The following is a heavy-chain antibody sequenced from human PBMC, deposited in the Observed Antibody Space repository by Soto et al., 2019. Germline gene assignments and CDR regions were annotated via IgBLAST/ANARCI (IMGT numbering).Heavy chain of an antibody. J-gene: IGHJ2*01. CDR3: ARDLHDYGDWYFDL. D-gene: IGHD4-17*01. CDR2: LFHSGSP. V-gene: IGHV4-30-2*01. CDR1: GGSISSGNDS. Sequence: QLRLQESGSGLVKPSQTLSLTCAVSGGSISSGNDSWSWIRQPPGKGLEWIGYLFHSGSPYYNPSLKSRVTISVDRSKNQFSLRLSSVTAAHTAVYYCARDLHDYGDWYFDLWGRGTLVTVSS.